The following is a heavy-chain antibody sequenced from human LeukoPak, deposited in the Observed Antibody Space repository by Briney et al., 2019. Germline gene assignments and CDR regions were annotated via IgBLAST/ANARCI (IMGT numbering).Heavy chain of an antibody. CDR1: GFTFSNYG. Sequence: GGSLRLSCATSGFTFSNYGMHWVRRAPGKGLEWVAVIWHDGSNKYYADSVKGRFIISRDNSKNTLYLQMNSLRVEDTAVYYYANNFDYWGQGTLVTVSS. V-gene: IGHV3-33*06. J-gene: IGHJ4*02. CDR3: ANNFDY. CDR2: IWHDGSNK.